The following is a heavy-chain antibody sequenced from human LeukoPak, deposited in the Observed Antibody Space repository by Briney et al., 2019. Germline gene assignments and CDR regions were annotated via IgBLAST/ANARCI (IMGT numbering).Heavy chain of an antibody. D-gene: IGHD2-2*01. CDR3: ARHPLYCSSTSCYDY. CDR2: IYPGDSDT. CDR1: GYSFTSYW. V-gene: IGHV5-51*01. Sequence: GESLKISCKGSGYSFTSYWIGWVRQMPGKGLEWMGIIYPGDSDTRYSPSFQGQVTISADKSISTVYLQWSSLKASDTAMYYCARHPLYCSSTSCYDYWGQGTLVTVSS. J-gene: IGHJ4*02.